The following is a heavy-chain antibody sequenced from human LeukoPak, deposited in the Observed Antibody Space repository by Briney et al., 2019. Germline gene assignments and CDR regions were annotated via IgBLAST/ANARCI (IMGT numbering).Heavy chain of an antibody. CDR2: ISSSGSTI. D-gene: IGHD5-12*01. J-gene: IGHJ4*02. V-gene: IGHV3-11*01. CDR1: GFTFSDYY. Sequence: GGSLRLSCAASGFTFSDYYMSWIRQAPGKGLEWVSYISSSGSTIYYADSVKGRFTISRDSAKNTLYLQMNSLRAEDTAVYYCAREYSGYDMYYFDYWGQGTLVTVSS. CDR3: AREYSGYDMYYFDY.